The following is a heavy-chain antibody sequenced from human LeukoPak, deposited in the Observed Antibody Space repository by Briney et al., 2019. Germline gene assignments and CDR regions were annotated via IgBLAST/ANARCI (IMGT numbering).Heavy chain of an antibody. V-gene: IGHV3-23*01. D-gene: IGHD2-8*01. CDR1: GFTFSSYA. Sequence: PGGSLRLSCAASGFTFSSYAMSWVRQAPGKGLEWVSAIVGSGGSTYYADSVKGRFTISRDNSRSTLYLQMNSLRAEDTALYYCAKDTSIGRYCTNGVCSPFDYWGQGTLVTVSS. CDR3: AKDTSIGRYCTNGVCSPFDY. J-gene: IGHJ4*02. CDR2: IVGSGGST.